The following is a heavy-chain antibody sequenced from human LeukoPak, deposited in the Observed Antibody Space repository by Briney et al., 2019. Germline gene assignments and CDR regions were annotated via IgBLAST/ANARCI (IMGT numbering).Heavy chain of an antibody. J-gene: IGHJ5*02. V-gene: IGHV1-2*02. CDR1: GYSFTGHY. CDR3: ARIAVAGTSREDWFDP. Sequence: VASVKVSCKASGYSFTGHYIHWVRQAPGQRLGWMGWIHPNRGGTNNAQKFQGRVTLTSDSSISTAYMELSSLTSDDTAVYYCARIAVAGTSREDWFDPWGQGTLVTVSS. D-gene: IGHD6-19*01. CDR2: IHPNRGGT.